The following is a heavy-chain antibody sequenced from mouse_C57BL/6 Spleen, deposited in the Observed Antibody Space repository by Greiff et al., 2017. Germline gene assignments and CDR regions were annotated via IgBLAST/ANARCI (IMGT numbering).Heavy chain of an antibody. V-gene: IGHV3-6*01. D-gene: IGHD1-1*01. CDR3: ASCGHYYGSSSFAY. CDR1: GYSITSGYY. CDR2: ISYDGSN. Sequence: VQLKESGPGLVKPSQSLSLTCSVTGYSITSGYYWNWIRQFPGNKLEWMGYISYDGSNNYNPSLKNRISITRDTSKNQFFLKLNSVTTEDTATYYCASCGHYYGSSSFAYWGQGTLVTVSA. J-gene: IGHJ3*01.